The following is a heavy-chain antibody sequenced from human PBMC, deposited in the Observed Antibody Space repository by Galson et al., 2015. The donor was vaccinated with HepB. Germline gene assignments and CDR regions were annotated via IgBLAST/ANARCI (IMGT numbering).Heavy chain of an antibody. Sequence: TLSLTCAVSGGSISSGGYSWSWIRQPPGKGLEWIGYIYHSGSTYYNPSLKSRVTISVDRSKNQFSLKLSSVTAADTAVYYCASSYYYDSSGPFGWFDPWGQGTLVTVSS. V-gene: IGHV4-30-2*01. J-gene: IGHJ5*02. CDR3: ASSYYYDSSGPFGWFDP. CDR1: GGSISSGGYS. D-gene: IGHD3-22*01. CDR2: IYHSGST.